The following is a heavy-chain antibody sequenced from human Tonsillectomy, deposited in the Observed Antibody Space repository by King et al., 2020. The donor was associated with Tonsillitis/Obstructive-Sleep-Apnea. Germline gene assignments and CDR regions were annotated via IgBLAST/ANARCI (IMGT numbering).Heavy chain of an antibody. CDR2: INHSGST. D-gene: IGHD2-2*01. CDR3: AGGRYCSSTNWSCWYFDL. Sequence: QVQLQQWGAGLLKPSETLSLTCAVYGGSFSGYYWSWIRQPPGKGLEWMGEINHSGSTTYNPSLKSRVTISVDTSKNQFSLKLSSVTAADTAVYYCAGGRYCSSTNWSCWYFDLWGRGTLVTVSS. CDR1: GGSFSGYY. V-gene: IGHV4-34*01. J-gene: IGHJ2*01.